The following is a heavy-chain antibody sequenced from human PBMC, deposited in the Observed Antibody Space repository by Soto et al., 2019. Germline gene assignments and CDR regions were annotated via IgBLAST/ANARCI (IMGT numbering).Heavy chain of an antibody. J-gene: IGHJ2*01. CDR1: GDSISSYY. D-gene: IGHD2-2*01. V-gene: IGHV4-59*01. CDR2: IYYSGST. CDR3: ARVSCSSTSCYFPWYFDL. Sequence: QVQLQESGPGLVKPSETLSLTCTVSGDSISSYYWSWIRQPPGKGLEWIGYIYYSGSTNYNPSLKSRVTISVDTSKNQFSLKLSSVTAADTAVYYCARVSCSSTSCYFPWYFDLWGRGTLVTVSS.